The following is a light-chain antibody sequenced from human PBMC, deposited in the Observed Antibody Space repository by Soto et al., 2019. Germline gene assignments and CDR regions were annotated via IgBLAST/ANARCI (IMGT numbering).Light chain of an antibody. V-gene: IGLV2-14*01. CDR1: SNDVGYYKS. Sequence: QSALNQPASVSGSPGQSITISCTGSSNDVGYYKSVSWYQQHPGKAPKLLIYEDRNRPSGVSNRFSGSKSGNTASLTLSGLQSEDEADYYCSSAAGRNTYVFGTGTKVTVL. CDR2: EDR. CDR3: SSAAGRNTYV. J-gene: IGLJ1*01.